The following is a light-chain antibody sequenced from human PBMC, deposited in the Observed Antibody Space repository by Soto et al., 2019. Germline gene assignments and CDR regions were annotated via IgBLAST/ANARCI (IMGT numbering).Light chain of an antibody. J-gene: IGLJ2*01. Sequence: QAVVTQEPSLTVSPGGTVTLTCGSSTLAVTSGHYPYWFQQKPGQAPRTLIYDTSNKHSWTPARFSGSLLGGKAALTLSGAQPEDEAEYYCLLSYSGARPVVFGGGTKLTVL. CDR2: DTS. V-gene: IGLV7-46*01. CDR3: LLSYSGARPVV. CDR1: TLAVTSGHY.